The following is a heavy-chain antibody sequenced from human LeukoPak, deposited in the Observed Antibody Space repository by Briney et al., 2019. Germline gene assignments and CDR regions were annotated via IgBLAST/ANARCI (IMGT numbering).Heavy chain of an antibody. Sequence: PSETLSLTCTVSGGSISSYYRSWLRQPPGKGLEWIGYIYYSGSTNYNPSLKSRVTMSVDTSKNQFSLKLRSVTAADTAVYYCARVDYGDYVINYWGQGTLVTVSS. J-gene: IGHJ4*02. V-gene: IGHV4-59*01. D-gene: IGHD4-17*01. CDR2: IYYSGST. CDR1: GGSISSYY. CDR3: ARVDYGDYVINY.